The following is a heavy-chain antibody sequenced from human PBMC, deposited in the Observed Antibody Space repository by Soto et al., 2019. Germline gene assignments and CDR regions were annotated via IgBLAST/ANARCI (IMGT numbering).Heavy chain of an antibody. CDR3: ARVSYYDFWSGYQAFGWFAP. J-gene: IGHJ5*02. V-gene: IGHV3-30-3*01. CDR1: GFTFSSYA. Sequence: GGSLRLSCAASGFTFSSYAMHWVRQAPGKGLEWVAVISYDGSNKYYADSVKGRFTISRDNSKNTLYLQMNSLRAEDTAVYYCARVSYYDFWSGYQAFGWFAPWGKGTLVTVS. CDR2: ISYDGSNK. D-gene: IGHD3-3*01.